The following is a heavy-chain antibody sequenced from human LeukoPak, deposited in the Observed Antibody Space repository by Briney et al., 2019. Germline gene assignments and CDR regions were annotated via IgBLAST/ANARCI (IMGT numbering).Heavy chain of an antibody. J-gene: IGHJ3*02. CDR1: GGSISSSSYY. CDR2: IYYSGST. V-gene: IGHV4-39*01. CDR3: ARLQITMVRGVILRAFDI. D-gene: IGHD3-10*01. Sequence: SETLSLTCTVSGGSISSSSYYWGWIRQPPGKGLEWIGSIYYSGSTYYNPSLKSRVTISVDTSKNQFSLKLSSVTAADTAVYYCARLQITMVRGVILRAFDIWGQGTMVTVSS.